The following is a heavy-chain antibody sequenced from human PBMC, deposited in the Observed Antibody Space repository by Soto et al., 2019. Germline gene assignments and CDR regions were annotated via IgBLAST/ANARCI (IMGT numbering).Heavy chain of an antibody. D-gene: IGHD5-18*01. V-gene: IGHV4-59*01. J-gene: IGHJ6*02. CDR3: ARDSMAAGRIQTCYYYYSGMDV. CDR2: IYYSGST. Sequence: PSETLSLTCTVSGGSISSYYCSWIRQPPGKGLEWIGYIYYSGSTNYNPSLKSRVTISVDTSKNQFSLKLSSVTAADTAVYYCARDSMAAGRIQTCYYYYSGMDVWGQGATVTVSS. CDR1: GGSISSYY.